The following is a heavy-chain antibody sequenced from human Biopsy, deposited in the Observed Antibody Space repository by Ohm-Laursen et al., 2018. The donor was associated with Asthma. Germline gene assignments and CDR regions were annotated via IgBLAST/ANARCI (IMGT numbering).Heavy chain of an antibody. Sequence: VASVKVSCNASGYTFIHFAIHWVRQAPGQRLEWMGWINAADGNTKYSQKFQGRVTITRDTSASTAYMDLSSLRSEDTAVYYCARTYFDFLTGQVHDAFAMWGQGTMVTVSS. V-gene: IGHV1-3*01. J-gene: IGHJ3*02. CDR2: INAADGNT. CDR3: ARTYFDFLTGQVHDAFAM. D-gene: IGHD3-9*01. CDR1: GYTFIHFA.